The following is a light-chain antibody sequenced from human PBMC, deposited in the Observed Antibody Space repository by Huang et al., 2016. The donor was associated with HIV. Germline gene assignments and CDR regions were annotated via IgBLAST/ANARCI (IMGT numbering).Light chain of an antibody. CDR2: VGF. CDR3: MQALQTPPT. CDR1: QSLLHINGYTF. Sequence: IVLTQSPLSLPVTPGEPASISCRSSQSLLHINGYTFLDWYLQKPVQSPQLLLHVGFHRASVVPDRFSGSGSATDFTLKISRVEAEDVGIYYCMQALQTPPTFGGGTRVEIK. V-gene: IGKV2-28*01. J-gene: IGKJ4*01.